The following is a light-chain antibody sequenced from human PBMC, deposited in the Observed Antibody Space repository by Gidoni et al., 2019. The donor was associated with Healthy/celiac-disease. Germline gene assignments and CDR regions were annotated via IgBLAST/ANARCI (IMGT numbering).Light chain of an antibody. CDR2: CAS. CDR3: QLFGSSPLFT. CDR1: QSVSSSY. V-gene: IGKV3-20*01. J-gene: IGKJ3*01. Sequence: EIVLTQSPGTLSLSPGERATLSCMASQSVSSSYLAWYQQKPGQAPRLLIYCASSRATGIPDRFSGSGSGTDFTLIISRMEPEDVAVYYCQLFGSSPLFTFGPGTKVDIK.